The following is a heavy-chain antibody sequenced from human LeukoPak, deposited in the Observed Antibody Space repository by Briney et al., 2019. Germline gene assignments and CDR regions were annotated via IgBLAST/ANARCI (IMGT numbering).Heavy chain of an antibody. D-gene: IGHD6-19*01. CDR3: AKPQLHSSGWYVFDY. CDR2: ISYDGSNE. V-gene: IGHV3-30*18. Sequence: GRSLRLSCAASGFTFSSYGMHWVRQAPGKGLEWVAVISYDGSNEYYADSVKGRFTISRDNSKNTLYLQMNSLRAEDTAVYYCAKPQLHSSGWYVFDYWGQGTLVTVSS. CDR1: GFTFSSYG. J-gene: IGHJ4*02.